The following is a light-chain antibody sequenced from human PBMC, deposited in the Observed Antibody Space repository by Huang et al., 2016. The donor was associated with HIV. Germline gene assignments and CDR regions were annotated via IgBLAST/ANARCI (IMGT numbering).Light chain of an antibody. CDR1: QSVSSN. Sequence: EMVMTQSPATLSVSPGERSTLSCRASQSVSSNLAWYQQKPGQAPRLLIYGASNRATVIPPRFSGTGSGTEFTLTISSLQSEDFAVYYCQQYNNWPRTFGQGTKVEIK. CDR2: GAS. V-gene: IGKV3-15*01. J-gene: IGKJ1*01. CDR3: QQYNNWPRT.